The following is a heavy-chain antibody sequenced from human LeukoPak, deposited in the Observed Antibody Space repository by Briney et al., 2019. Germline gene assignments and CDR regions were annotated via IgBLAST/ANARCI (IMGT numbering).Heavy chain of an antibody. Sequence: SDTLSLTYTVSGGSISTYYWNWLRQPPGKGLAWVGFIFYTGTTKYNPSLKSRFTISLDTSKNQFSLKLSSVTAADTAVYYCARTKRNDYGDYYFDYWGQGTLVTVSS. D-gene: IGHD4-17*01. CDR1: GGSISTYY. CDR2: IFYTGTT. V-gene: IGHV4-59*07. J-gene: IGHJ4*02. CDR3: ARTKRNDYGDYYFDY.